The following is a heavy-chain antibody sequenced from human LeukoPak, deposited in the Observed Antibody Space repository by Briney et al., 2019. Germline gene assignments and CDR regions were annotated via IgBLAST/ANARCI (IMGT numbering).Heavy chain of an antibody. J-gene: IGHJ4*02. D-gene: IGHD6-19*01. CDR3: AGQWD. CDR1: GFTFSSYA. V-gene: IGHV3-23*01. CDR2: IRGSSGST. Sequence: GGSLRLSCVASGFTFSSYAMSWFRQAPGKGLDSVSCIRGSSGSTHFADSVTGRFTISRDNSKNPLYLQMNTLRAEDTAVYYCAGQWDWGQGTLVTVSS.